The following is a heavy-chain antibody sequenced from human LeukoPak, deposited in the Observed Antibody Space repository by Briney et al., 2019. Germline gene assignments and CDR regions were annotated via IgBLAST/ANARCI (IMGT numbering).Heavy chain of an antibody. D-gene: IGHD5-24*01. Sequence: GGSLRLSCAASGFTFSSYSMNWVRQAPGEGLEWVSSISSSSSYIYYADSVKGRFTISRDNAKNSLYLQMNSLRAEDTAVYYCARGPYRDGLRYGFDPWGQGTLVTVSS. J-gene: IGHJ5*02. CDR1: GFTFSSYS. CDR3: ARGPYRDGLRYGFDP. V-gene: IGHV3-21*01. CDR2: ISSSSSYI.